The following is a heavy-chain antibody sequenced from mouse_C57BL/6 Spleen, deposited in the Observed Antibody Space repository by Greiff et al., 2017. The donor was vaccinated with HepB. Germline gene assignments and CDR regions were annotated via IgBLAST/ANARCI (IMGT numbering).Heavy chain of an antibody. CDR2: IHPNSGST. CDR3: ATLYPYYAMDY. V-gene: IGHV1-64*01. J-gene: IGHJ4*01. CDR1: GYTFTSYW. Sequence: VQLQQPGAELVKPGASVKLSCKASGYTFTSYWMHWVKQRPGQGLEWIGMIHPNSGSTNYNEKFKSKATLTVDKSSSTSYMQLSSLTSEDSAVYYCATLYPYYAMDYWGQGTSVTVSS.